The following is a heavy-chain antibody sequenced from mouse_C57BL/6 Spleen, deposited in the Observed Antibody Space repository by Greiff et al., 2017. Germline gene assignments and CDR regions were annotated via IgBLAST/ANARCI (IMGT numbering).Heavy chain of an antibody. CDR2: IYPSDSET. CDR3: GASTVVDDYAMDG. CDR1: GYTFTSYW. Sequence: VQLQQPGAELVRPGSSVKLSCKASGYTFTSYWMDWVKQRPGQGLEWIGNIYPSDSETHYNPKFKDKATLTVDKSSSTAYMQLSSLTSEDSAVYYGGASTVVDDYAMDGGGQGTSVTVSS. D-gene: IGHD1-1*01. J-gene: IGHJ4*01. V-gene: IGHV1-61*01.